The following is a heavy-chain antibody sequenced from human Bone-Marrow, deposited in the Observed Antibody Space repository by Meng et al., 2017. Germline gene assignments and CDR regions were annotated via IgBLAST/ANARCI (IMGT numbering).Heavy chain of an antibody. V-gene: IGHV1-69*06. CDR1: GGTFSSYA. CDR3: ARDRKKMATITLWYYYGMDV. CDR2: IIPIFGTA. D-gene: IGHD5-24*01. Sequence: SVKVSCKASGGTFSSYAISWVRQAPGQGLEWRGGIIPIFGTANYAQKFQGRVTITADKSTSTAYMELSSLRSEDTAVYYCARDRKKMATITLWYYYGMDVWGQGTTVTVS. J-gene: IGHJ6*02.